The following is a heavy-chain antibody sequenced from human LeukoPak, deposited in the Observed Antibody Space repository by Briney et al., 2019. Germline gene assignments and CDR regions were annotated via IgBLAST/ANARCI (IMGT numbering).Heavy chain of an antibody. D-gene: IGHD3-22*01. J-gene: IGHJ4*02. Sequence: GGSLRLSCAASGFTFSSYAMSWVRQAPGKGLEWVSAISGSGGSTYYADSVKGRFTISRDNSKNTLYLQMNSLRAEDTAVYYCAKDYYDSSGYYWGVGYFDYWGQGTLVTVSS. V-gene: IGHV3-23*01. CDR1: GFTFSSYA. CDR2: ISGSGGST. CDR3: AKDYYDSSGYYWGVGYFDY.